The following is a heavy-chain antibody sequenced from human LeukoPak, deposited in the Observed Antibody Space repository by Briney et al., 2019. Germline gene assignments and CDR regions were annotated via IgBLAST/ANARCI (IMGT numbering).Heavy chain of an antibody. D-gene: IGHD6-13*01. CDR3: ARDHPSAAAGKSWFDP. CDR2: IYTSGST. V-gene: IGHV4-4*07. Sequence: SETLSLTCTVSGGSISIYYWSWIRQPAGKGLEWIGRIYTSGSTNYNPSLKSRVTMSVDTSKNQFSLKLSSVTAADTAVYYCARDHPSAAAGKSWFDPWGQGTLVTVSS. CDR1: GGSISIYY. J-gene: IGHJ5*02.